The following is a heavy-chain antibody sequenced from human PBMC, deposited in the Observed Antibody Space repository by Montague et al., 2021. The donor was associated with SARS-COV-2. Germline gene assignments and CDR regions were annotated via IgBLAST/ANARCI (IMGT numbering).Heavy chain of an antibody. CDR3: ARVPLSYYSDVDD. D-gene: IGHD3-16*02. CDR2: IYPTGGT. J-gene: IGHJ6*03. V-gene: IGHV4-34*01. CDR1: GESISGFY. Sequence: SETLSLTCTVYGESISGFYWSWIRQPPGKGLEWIGDIYPTGGTNSNPSLKSRVTMSVDTSKNQISLRLSSVTAADTAVYYCARVPLSYYSDVDDWGRGTTVTVSS.